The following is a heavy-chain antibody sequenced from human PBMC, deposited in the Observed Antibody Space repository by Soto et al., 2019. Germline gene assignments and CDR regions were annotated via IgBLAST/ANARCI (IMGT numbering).Heavy chain of an antibody. V-gene: IGHV4-39*01. CDR2: IYYSGST. J-gene: IGHJ4*02. CDR3: ARHVDTAMVPDY. Sequence: QLQLQESGPGLVKPSETLSLTCTVSGGPISSSSYYWGWIRQPPGKGLEWIGSIYYSGSTYYNPSLKSRVTISVDTSKNQFSLKLSSVTAADTAVYYCARHVDTAMVPDYWGQGTLVTVSS. D-gene: IGHD5-18*01. CDR1: GGPISSSSYY.